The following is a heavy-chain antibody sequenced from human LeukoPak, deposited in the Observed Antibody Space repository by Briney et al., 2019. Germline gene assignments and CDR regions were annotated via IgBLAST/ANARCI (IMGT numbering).Heavy chain of an antibody. CDR2: IYSGGST. CDR1: GFTVSSNY. Sequence: GGSLRLSCAASGFTVSSNYMSWVRRAPGKGLEWVSVIYSGGSTYYADSVKGRFTISRDNSKNTLYLQMNSLRAEDTAVYYCARDPVPYSSSLVVDYWGQGTLVTVPS. D-gene: IGHD6-6*01. CDR3: ARDPVPYSSSLVVDY. V-gene: IGHV3-66*01. J-gene: IGHJ4*02.